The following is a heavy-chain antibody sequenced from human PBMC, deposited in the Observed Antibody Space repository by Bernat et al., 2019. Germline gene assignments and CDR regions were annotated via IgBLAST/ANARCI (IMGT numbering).Heavy chain of an antibody. CDR2: IWYDSSNS. D-gene: IGHD5-18*01. J-gene: IGHJ4*02. Sequence: QVQLVESGGGVVQPGTSLRLSCVASGFTFSNYGMHWVRQAPGKGLEWVAVIWYDSSNSYYADSVRGRFTISKDNSKNTLFLQMNSLRTEDTGVYYCAREGWSAMVAAGTGADYWGQGTLVSVSS. V-gene: IGHV3-33*01. CDR1: GFTFSNYG. CDR3: AREGWSAMVAAGTGADY.